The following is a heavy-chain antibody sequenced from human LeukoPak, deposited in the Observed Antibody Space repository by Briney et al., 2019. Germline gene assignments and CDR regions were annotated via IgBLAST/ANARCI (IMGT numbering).Heavy chain of an antibody. CDR1: GFTFSDYY. J-gene: IGHJ4*01. V-gene: IGHV3-11*01. Sequence: PGGSLRLSCAASGFTFSDYYMSWIRQAPGKGLEWVSYISSSGSTIYYADSVKGRFTISRDNAKNALYLQMNSLRAEDTAVYYCARYQKRSSSWYLSGFDYGGHGTLVNVA. D-gene: IGHD6-13*01. CDR3: ARYQKRSSSWYLSGFDY. CDR2: ISSSGSTI.